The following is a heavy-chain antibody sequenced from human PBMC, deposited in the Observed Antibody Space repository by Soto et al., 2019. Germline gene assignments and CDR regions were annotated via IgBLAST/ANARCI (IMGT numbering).Heavy chain of an antibody. V-gene: IGHV3-15*01. CDR3: MTRAVIYSRGH. D-gene: IGHD6-25*01. J-gene: IGHJ4*02. CDR2: IKTVTDGGTT. Sequence: EVQLVESGGGLAKPGGSLRLSCAASGFTFRHDWMNWVRQAPGKGLEWVARIKTVTDGGTTDYAAPVKGRFFITRDDSKSTLYLQMNSLKTEDAAIYYCMTRAVIYSRGHWGQGTLVTVAS. CDR1: GFTFRHDW.